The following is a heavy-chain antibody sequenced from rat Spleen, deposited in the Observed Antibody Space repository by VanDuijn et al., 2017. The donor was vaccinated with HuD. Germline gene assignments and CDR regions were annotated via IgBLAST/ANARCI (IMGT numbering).Heavy chain of an antibody. CDR2: ISAGGGDT. V-gene: IGHV5-27*01. D-gene: IGHD1-2*01. J-gene: IGHJ3*01. CDR1: GFIFSNYY. CDR3: TRHFSPADYYSTFPVLY. Sequence: EVQLVESGGGLVQPGRSLKLSCAASGFIFSNYYMAWVRQAPTKGLEWVAYISAGGGDTYYRYSVKGRFTISRDNAQSTLYLQMDSLRSEDTATYYCTRHFSPADYYSTFPVLYWGQGTLVTVSS.